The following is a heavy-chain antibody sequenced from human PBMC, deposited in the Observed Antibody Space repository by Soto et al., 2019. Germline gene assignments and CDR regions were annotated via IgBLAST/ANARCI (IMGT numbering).Heavy chain of an antibody. Sequence: VASVKVSCKASGGTFSSYAISWVRQAPGQGLEWMGGIIPIFGTANYAQKFQGRVTITADESTSTAYMELSSLRSEDTAVYYCARDPRYYYGSGRPPPYYYGMGVWGQGTTVTVSS. CDR1: GGTFSSYA. CDR2: IIPIFGTA. D-gene: IGHD3-10*01. V-gene: IGHV1-69*13. J-gene: IGHJ6*02. CDR3: ARDPRYYYGSGRPPPYYYGMGV.